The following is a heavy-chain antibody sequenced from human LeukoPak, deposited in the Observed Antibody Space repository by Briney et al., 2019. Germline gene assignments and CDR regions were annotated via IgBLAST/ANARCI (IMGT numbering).Heavy chain of an antibody. Sequence: SGTLSLTCTVSGGSISSGGNYWSWIRQHPGKGLEWIRYIYYSGSSYYNPSLKSRVTISVDTSKNQFSLKLSSVTAADTAVYYRARDLYGHDWWFDPWGQGTLVTVSS. V-gene: IGHV4-31*03. CDR3: ARDLYGHDWWFDP. D-gene: IGHD3-9*01. CDR2: IYYSGSS. CDR1: GGSISSGGNY. J-gene: IGHJ5*02.